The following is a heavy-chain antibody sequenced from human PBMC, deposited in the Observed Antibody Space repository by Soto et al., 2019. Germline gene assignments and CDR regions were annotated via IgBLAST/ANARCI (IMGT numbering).Heavy chain of an antibody. J-gene: IGHJ6*02. CDR1: GFTVSSNY. D-gene: IGHD6-19*01. CDR3: ATSVAGSTIYYYYYGMDV. CDR2: IYSGGST. Sequence: GGSLRLSCAASGFTVSSNYMSWVRQAPGKGLEWVSVIYSGGSTYYADSVKGRFTISRDNSKNMLYLQMNSLRAEDTAVYYCATSVAGSTIYYYYYGMDVWGQGTTVTVSS. V-gene: IGHV3-53*01.